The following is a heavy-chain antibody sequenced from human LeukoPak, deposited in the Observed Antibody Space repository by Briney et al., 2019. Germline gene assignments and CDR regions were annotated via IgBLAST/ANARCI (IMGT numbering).Heavy chain of an antibody. CDR2: IYYSGST. J-gene: IGHJ4*02. CDR3: ARDKSNWGFGFDY. Sequence: SETLSLTCTVSGGSISSSSYYWGWIRQPPGKGLEWIGSIYYSGSTYYNPSLKSRVTISVDTSKNQCSLKLSSVTAADTAVYYCARDKSNWGFGFDYWGQGTLVTVSS. CDR1: GGSISSSSYY. V-gene: IGHV4-39*07. D-gene: IGHD7-27*01.